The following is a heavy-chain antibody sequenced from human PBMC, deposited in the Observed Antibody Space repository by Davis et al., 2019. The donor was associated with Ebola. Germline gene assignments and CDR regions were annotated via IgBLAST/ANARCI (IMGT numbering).Heavy chain of an antibody. J-gene: IGHJ5*02. CDR1: GFTFSDYW. D-gene: IGHD2-8*01. CDR2: INSDGSST. Sequence: PAGSLRLSCAASGFTFSDYWMHWVRQAPGKGLVWVSRINSDGSSTSYADSVKGRFTISRDNAKNTLYLQMNSLRAEDTAVYYCARVKRYCTDGVCNNWFDPWGQGTLVTVSS. CDR3: ARVKRYCTDGVCNNWFDP. V-gene: IGHV3-74*01.